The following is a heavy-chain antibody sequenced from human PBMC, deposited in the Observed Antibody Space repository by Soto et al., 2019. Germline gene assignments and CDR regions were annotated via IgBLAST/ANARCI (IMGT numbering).Heavy chain of an antibody. J-gene: IGHJ4*02. Sequence: SETLSLTCAAYGGSFSGYYWSWIRQPPGKGLEWIGEINHSGSTNYNPSLKSRVTISVDTSKNQFSLKLSSVTAADTAVYYCARGRRITMIVVVITTYFDYWGQGTLVTVSS. CDR3: ARGRRITMIVVVITTYFDY. CDR2: INHSGST. CDR1: GGSFSGYY. D-gene: IGHD3-22*01. V-gene: IGHV4-34*01.